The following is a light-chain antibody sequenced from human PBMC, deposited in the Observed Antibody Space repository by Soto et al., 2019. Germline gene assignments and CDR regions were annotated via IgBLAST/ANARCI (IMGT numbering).Light chain of an antibody. CDR1: QSVSSSY. J-gene: IGKJ4*01. V-gene: IGKV3-20*01. CDR3: QKYGSPPSGPLI. CDR2: GAS. Sequence: EIVLTQSPGTLSLSPGERATLSCRASQSVSSSYLAWYQQKPGQAPRLLIYGASSRATGIPDRFSGSGSGTDFTLTTSRLGPEVFAVCYCQKYGSPPSGPLIFGGGTKVELK.